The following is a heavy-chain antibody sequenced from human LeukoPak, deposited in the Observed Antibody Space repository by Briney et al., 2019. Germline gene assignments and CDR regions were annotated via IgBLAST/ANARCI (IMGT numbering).Heavy chain of an antibody. D-gene: IGHD5-12*01. CDR3: ARGPPTIPARYGMDV. V-gene: IGHV1-46*01. Sequence: ASVNVSCKASGYTFTNYYMHWVRQAPGQGLEWMGIINPSGGSTSYAQKFQGRVTMTRDTSTSTVYMELSSLRSEDTAVYYCARGPPTIPARYGMDVWGQGTTVTVSS. CDR2: INPSGGST. J-gene: IGHJ6*02. CDR1: GYTFTNYY.